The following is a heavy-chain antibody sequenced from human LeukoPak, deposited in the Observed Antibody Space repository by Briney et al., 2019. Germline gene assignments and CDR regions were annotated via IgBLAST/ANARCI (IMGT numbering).Heavy chain of an antibody. CDR3: ARAPYYDFWSGYPHIYPFDY. CDR1: GGSFSGYY. CDR2: INHSGST. V-gene: IGHV4-34*01. Sequence: PSETLSLTCAVYGGSFSGYYWSWIRQPPGKGLEWIGEINHSGSTNYNPSLKSRVTISVDTSKNQFSLKLSSVTAADTAVYYCARAPYYDFWSGYPHIYPFDYWGQGTLVTVSS. J-gene: IGHJ4*02. D-gene: IGHD3-3*01.